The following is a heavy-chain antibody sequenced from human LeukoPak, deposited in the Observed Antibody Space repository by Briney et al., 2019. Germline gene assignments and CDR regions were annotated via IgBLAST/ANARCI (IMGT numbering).Heavy chain of an antibody. CDR2: ISSAGGYI. CDR1: GLSFSSYS. D-gene: IGHD2-15*01. CDR3: ARSVRAVVVRSDAFDI. V-gene: IGHV3-21*01. J-gene: IGHJ3*02. Sequence: GGSLRLSCAASGLSFSSYSMNWVRQAPGKGLEWVSSISSAGGYIHYADSVKGRFTIARDNAKNSLYLQMNSLRAEDTAVYYCARSVRAVVVRSDAFDIWGQGTMVTVSS.